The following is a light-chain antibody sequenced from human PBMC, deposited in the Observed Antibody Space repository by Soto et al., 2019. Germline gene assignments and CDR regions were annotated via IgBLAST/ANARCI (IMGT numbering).Light chain of an antibody. V-gene: IGKV3D-15*01. CDR2: GAS. CDR3: QQYNNWPPWT. Sequence: EIVLTQSPGTLSLSPGERATLSCMASQSVSNNYLAWYQQKPGQAPRLLIYGASNRATGIPDRFSGSGSGTEFTLTISSLQSEDFAVYYCQQYNNWPPWTFGQGTKVEIK. J-gene: IGKJ1*01. CDR1: QSVSNN.